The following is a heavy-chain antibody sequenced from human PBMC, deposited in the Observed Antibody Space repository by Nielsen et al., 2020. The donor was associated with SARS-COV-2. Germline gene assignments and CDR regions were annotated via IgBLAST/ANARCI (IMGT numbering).Heavy chain of an antibody. J-gene: IGHJ4*02. CDR2: ISYDGSNK. D-gene: IGHD3-10*01. Sequence: GGSLRLSCAASGFTFSSYGMHWVRQAPGKGLEWVAVISYDGSNKYYADSVKGRFTISRDNSKNTLYLQMNSLRAEDTAVYYCAKDIITMVRGVIGFDYWGQGTLVTVSS. V-gene: IGHV3-30*18. CDR3: AKDIITMVRGVIGFDY. CDR1: GFTFSSYG.